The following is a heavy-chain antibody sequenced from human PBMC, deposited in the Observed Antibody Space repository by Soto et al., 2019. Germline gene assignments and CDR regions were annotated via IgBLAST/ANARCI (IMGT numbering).Heavy chain of an antibody. D-gene: IGHD5-18*01. CDR1: GFTFSSFW. Sequence: GGSLRLSCATSGFTFSSFWVTWVRQAPGKGLEWVANIKQDGNEKYYVDSVRGRFTIFRDNAKNSLYLQMNNLRAEDTAVYYCAREAYPGYSYPLYWGQGTLVTVSS. V-gene: IGHV3-7*01. CDR2: IKQDGNEK. CDR3: AREAYPGYSYPLY. J-gene: IGHJ4*02.